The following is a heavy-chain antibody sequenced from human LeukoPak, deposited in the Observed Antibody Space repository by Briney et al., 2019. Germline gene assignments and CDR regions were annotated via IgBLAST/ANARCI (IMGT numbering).Heavy chain of an antibody. V-gene: IGHV3-7*05. CDR1: GFSFSTYW. CDR3: AVTVVTPSLDQH. D-gene: IGHD4-23*01. CDR2: INQDGSEK. J-gene: IGHJ1*01. Sequence: GGSLRLSCAASGFSFSTYWMSWVRQAPGKGLEWVAAINQDGSEKYYVDSVKGRFTISRDNAKNSLYLQMNSLRAEDTAVYYCAVTVVTPSLDQHWGQGTLVTVSS.